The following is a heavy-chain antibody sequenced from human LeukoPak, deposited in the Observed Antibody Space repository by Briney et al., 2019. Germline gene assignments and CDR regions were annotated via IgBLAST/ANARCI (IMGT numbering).Heavy chain of an antibody. CDR2: ISSSGSTI. D-gene: IGHD5-18*01. CDR1: GFTFSSYE. Sequence: GGSLRLSCAASGFTFSSYEMNWVRQAPGKGLEWVSYISSSGSTIYYAGSVKGRFTISRDNAKNSLYLQMNSLRAEDTAVYYCARAHRIQLWSQSYYFDYWGQGTLVTVSS. J-gene: IGHJ4*02. CDR3: ARAHRIQLWSQSYYFDY. V-gene: IGHV3-48*03.